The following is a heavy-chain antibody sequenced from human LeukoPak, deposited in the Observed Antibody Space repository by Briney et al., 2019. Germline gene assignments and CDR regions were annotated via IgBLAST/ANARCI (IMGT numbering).Heavy chain of an antibody. Sequence: SETLSLTCTVCGGSISSSSYYWGWIRQPPGKGLEWIGSIYYSGSTYYNPSLKSRVTISVDTSKNQFSLKLSSVTAADTAVYYCARLDTAMVYYYMDVWGKGTTVTVSS. CDR3: ARLDTAMVYYYMDV. D-gene: IGHD5-18*01. V-gene: IGHV4-39*01. CDR1: GGSISSSSYY. J-gene: IGHJ6*03. CDR2: IYYSGST.